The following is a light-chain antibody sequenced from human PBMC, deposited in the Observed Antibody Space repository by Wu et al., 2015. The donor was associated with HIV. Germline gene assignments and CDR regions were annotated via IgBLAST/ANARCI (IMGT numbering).Light chain of an antibody. V-gene: IGKV1-39*01. J-gene: IGKJ4*01. CDR1: QNINTF. CDR2: GAS. CDR3: QQGHSTPLS. Sequence: QMTPVSLLPAASVGDRVTITCRTSQNINTFLNWYQQRPGRAPNLLIYGASGLQGGVPSRFSGSGSGTDFTLTINSLQPEDFATYFCQQGHSTPLSFGGGTKVEIK.